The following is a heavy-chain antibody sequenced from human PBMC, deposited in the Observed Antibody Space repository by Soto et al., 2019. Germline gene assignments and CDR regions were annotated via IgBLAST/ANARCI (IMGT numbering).Heavy chain of an antibody. D-gene: IGHD6-19*01. Sequence: QVQLVESGGGVVQPGRSLRLSCAASGFTFSSYAMHWVRQAPGKGLEWVAVISYDGSNKYYADSVKGRFTISRDNSKNTLYLQMNSLRAEDTAVYYFARSQWLSEYDYWGQGTLVTVSS. V-gene: IGHV3-30-3*01. CDR1: GFTFSSYA. CDR3: ARSQWLSEYDY. J-gene: IGHJ4*02. CDR2: ISYDGSNK.